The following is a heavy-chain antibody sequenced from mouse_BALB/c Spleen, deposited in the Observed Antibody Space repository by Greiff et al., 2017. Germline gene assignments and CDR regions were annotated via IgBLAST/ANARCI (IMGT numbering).Heavy chain of an antibody. V-gene: IGHV7-3*02. CDR1: GFTFTDYY. Sequence: EVMLVESGGGLVQPGGSLRLSCATSGFTFTDYYMSWVRQPPGKALEWLGFIRNKANGYTTEYSASVKGRFTISRDNSQSILYLQMNTLRAEDSATYYCARGVSYYFDYWGQGTTLTVSS. J-gene: IGHJ2*01. CDR2: IRNKANGYTT. CDR3: ARGVSYYFDY.